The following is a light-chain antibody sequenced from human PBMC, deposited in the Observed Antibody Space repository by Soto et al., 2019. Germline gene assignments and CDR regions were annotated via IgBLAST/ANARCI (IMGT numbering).Light chain of an antibody. J-gene: IGKJ1*01. Sequence: EIVLTQSPGTLSLSPGERATLSCRASQSVSRSDLAWYQQKPGQAPRLLIYGASSRATGIPDRFSGSGSGTEFTLTISRLEPEDFAVYYCQQYGSSSWTFGQGTKVDI. CDR3: QQYGSSSWT. CDR1: QSVSRSD. V-gene: IGKV3-20*01. CDR2: GAS.